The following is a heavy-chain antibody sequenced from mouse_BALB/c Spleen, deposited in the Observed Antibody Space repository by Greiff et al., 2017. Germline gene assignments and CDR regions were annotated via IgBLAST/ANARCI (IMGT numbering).Heavy chain of an antibody. J-gene: IGHJ3*01. CDR1: GFTFSSYA. D-gene: IGHD1-2*01. CDR2: ISSGGSYT. V-gene: IGHV5-9-4*01. Sequence: EVKVVESGGGLVKPGGSLKLSCAASGFTFSSYAMSWVRQSPEKRLEWVAEISSGGSYTYYPDTVTGRFTISRDNAKNTLYLEMSSLRSEDTAMYYCATTATLYWGQGTLVTVSA. CDR3: ATTATLY.